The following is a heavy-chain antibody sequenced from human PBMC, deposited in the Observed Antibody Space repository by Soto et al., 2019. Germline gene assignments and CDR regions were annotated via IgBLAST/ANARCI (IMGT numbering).Heavy chain of an antibody. CDR3: IHRRVNGGMDH. V-gene: IGHV2-5*01. J-gene: IGHJ4*02. CDR2: IHWNDDN. CDR1: GFSLSTSGVG. Sequence: QITLKESGPTLVKPTQTLTLTCTFSGFSLSTSGVGVGCVRQPPGKALEWLAVIHWNDDNHYTSSLKTRLTVTKDITKNQVVFTMTNMDPVDTGSYYCIHRRVNGGMDHWGPGILVTVSS.